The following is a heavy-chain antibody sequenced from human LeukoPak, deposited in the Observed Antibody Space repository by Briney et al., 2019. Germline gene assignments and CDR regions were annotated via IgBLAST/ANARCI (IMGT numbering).Heavy chain of an antibody. J-gene: IGHJ4*02. CDR1: GYTFTGYY. CDR3: ANDRGPQWWGSFDY. D-gene: IGHD3-16*01. V-gene: IGHV1-2*02. Sequence: ASVKVSCKASGYTFTGYYIHWVRQAPGQGLEWMGWINPHSGDTNYAQSFQGRVTMTRDTSISTVYMDLSRLRSDDTAVYYCANDRGPQWWGSFDYWGQGTLVTVSS. CDR2: INPHSGDT.